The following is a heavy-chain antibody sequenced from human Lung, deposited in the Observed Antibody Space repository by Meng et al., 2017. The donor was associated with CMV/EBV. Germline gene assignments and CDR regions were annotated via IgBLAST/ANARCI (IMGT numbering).Heavy chain of an antibody. CDR2: ISSSSSYI. CDR1: GFTFSSYS. D-gene: IGHD1-26*01. J-gene: IGHJ6*02. CDR3: ARDRGGSYDDDYYYYGMAV. V-gene: IGHV3-21*01. Sequence: GEXXKISCAASGFTFSSYSMNWVRQAPGKGLEWVSSISSSSSYIYYADSVKGRFTISRDNAKNSLYLQMNSLRAEDTAVYYCARDRGGSYDDDYYYYGMAVWXQGTTVTVSS.